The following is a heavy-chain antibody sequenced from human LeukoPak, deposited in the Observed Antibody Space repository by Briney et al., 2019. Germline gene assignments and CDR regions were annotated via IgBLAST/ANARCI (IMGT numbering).Heavy chain of an antibody. D-gene: IGHD3-22*01. CDR3: ARTRIFNYYDSSGYRDY. CDR2: TYTSGST. Sequence: PSETLSLTCTVSGGSISSGSYYRSWIRQPAGKGLEWIGRTYTSGSTNYNPSLKSRVTISVDTSKNQFSLKLSSVTAADTAVYYCARTRIFNYYDSSGYRDYWGQGTLVTVSS. CDR1: GGSISSGSYY. J-gene: IGHJ4*02. V-gene: IGHV4-61*02.